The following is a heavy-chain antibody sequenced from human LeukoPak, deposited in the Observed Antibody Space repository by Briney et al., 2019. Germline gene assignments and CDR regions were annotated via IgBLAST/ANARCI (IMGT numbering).Heavy chain of an antibody. CDR1: GFTFSSHG. J-gene: IGHJ4*02. V-gene: IGHV3-23*01. CDR2: ISPSGDIT. CDR3: AKTTYCVVDCYSWYFDY. Sequence: GSLRLSCAGSGFTFSSHGMDWVRQAPGKGLEWVSGISPSGDITYYADSVKGRFTISRDNSKNTVFLQMNSLRAEDTAIYHCAKTTYCVVDCYSWYFDYWGQGILVTVSS. D-gene: IGHD2-21*02.